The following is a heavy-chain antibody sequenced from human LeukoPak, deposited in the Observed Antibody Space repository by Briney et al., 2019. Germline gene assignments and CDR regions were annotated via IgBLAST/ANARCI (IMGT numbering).Heavy chain of an antibody. V-gene: IGHV5-51*01. CDR2: IYPGDSDT. D-gene: IGHD6-13*01. J-gene: IGHJ6*02. CDR1: GYSFTSYW. CDR3: ARQGSRSWSHYGMDV. Sequence: GESLKISCMCSGYSFTSYWICWVRQMPGKGLEWMGVIYPGDSDTRYSPSFQGQVTISADKSISTSYLQWSSLKASDTAMYYCARQGSRSWSHYGMDVWGQGTTVTVSS.